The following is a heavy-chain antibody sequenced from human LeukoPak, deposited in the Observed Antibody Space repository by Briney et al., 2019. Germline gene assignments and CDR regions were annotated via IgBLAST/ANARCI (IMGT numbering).Heavy chain of an antibody. V-gene: IGHV3-23*01. D-gene: IGHD1-7*01. J-gene: IGHJ3*01. Sequence: WESLRLSCAASGFTFSSYAMNWVRQAPGKGLEWVSVISDSGGNTYFADSVKGRFAISRDNSKNTLYLHMTSLRAEDTAVYYCASGTGTTGEDDAFDVWGQGTMVTVSS. CDR1: GFTFSSYA. CDR3: ASGTGTTGEDDAFDV. CDR2: ISDSGGNT.